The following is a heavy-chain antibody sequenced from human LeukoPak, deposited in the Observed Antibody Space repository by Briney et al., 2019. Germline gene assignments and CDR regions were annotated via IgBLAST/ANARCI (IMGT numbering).Heavy chain of an antibody. CDR2: IYYSGST. V-gene: IGHV4-31*03. CDR1: GGSISSGGYY. J-gene: IGHJ4*02. Sequence: SETLSLTCTVSGGSISSGGYYWSWIRQHPGKGLEWIGYIYYSGSTYYNPSLKSRVTISVDTSKNQFSLKLSSVTAADTAVYYCARPNIWEKYFDYWGQGTLVTVSS. D-gene: IGHD1-26*01. CDR3: ARPNIWEKYFDY.